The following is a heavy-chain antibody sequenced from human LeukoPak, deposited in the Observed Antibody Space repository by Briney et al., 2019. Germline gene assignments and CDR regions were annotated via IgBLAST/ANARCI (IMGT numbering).Heavy chain of an antibody. CDR1: GFTFGDYA. J-gene: IGHJ4*02. V-gene: IGHV3-49*03. D-gene: IGHD6-13*01. CDR2: IRSKPYGGTT. CDR3: TRDLRAAETDYFDY. Sequence: PGGSLRLSCTTSGFTFGDYAMSWFRQAPGKGLEWVGFIRSKPYGGTTEYAASVKGRFTISRDDFKSIAYLQMNSLKTEDTAVYYCTRDLRAAETDYFDYWGQGTLVTVSS.